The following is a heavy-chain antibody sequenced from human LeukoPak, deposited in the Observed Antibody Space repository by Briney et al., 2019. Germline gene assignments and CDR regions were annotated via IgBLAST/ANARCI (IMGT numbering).Heavy chain of an antibody. CDR1: GFVFDNFW. Sequence: GGSLRLSCAASGFVFDNFWMHWVRQVPGKRPEWLAHITSDGSITNYADSVTGRFSTSRDNARNTVSLQMNNLRADDTAVYFCARDRWGERAFDTWGQGTMVTVSS. V-gene: IGHV3-74*01. CDR2: ITSDGSIT. CDR3: ARDRWGERAFDT. J-gene: IGHJ3*02. D-gene: IGHD7-27*01.